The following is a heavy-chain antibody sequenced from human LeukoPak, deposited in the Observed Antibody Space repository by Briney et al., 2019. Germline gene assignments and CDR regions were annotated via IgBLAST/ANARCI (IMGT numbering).Heavy chain of an antibody. J-gene: IGHJ6*03. CDR1: GYTFTNYG. CDR2: ISAYNGNT. D-gene: IGHD6-19*01. Sequence: ASVKVSCKASGYTFTNYGLSWVRQAPGQGLEWMGWISAYNGNTNYAQKLQGRVTMTTDTSTSTAYMELRSLRSDDTAVYYCARVESKRIAVSDYYYYMDVWGKGTTVTVSS. V-gene: IGHV1-18*01. CDR3: ARVESKRIAVSDYYYYMDV.